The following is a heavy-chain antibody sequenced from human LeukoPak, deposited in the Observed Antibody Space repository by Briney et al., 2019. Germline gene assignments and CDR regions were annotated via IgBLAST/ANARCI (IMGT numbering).Heavy chain of an antibody. CDR2: IYHSGST. CDR3: AIDYGDYVKYFQH. CDR1: GGSISSSNW. Sequence: SETLSLTCAVSGGSISSSNWWSWVRQPPGKGLEWIGEIYHSGSTNYNPSLKSRVTISVDKSKNQFSLKLSSVTAADTAVYYCAIDYGDYVKYFQHWGQGTLVTVSS. V-gene: IGHV4-4*02. J-gene: IGHJ1*01. D-gene: IGHD4-17*01.